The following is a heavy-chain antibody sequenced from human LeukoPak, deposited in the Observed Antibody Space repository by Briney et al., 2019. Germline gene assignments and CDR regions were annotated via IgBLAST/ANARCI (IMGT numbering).Heavy chain of an antibody. CDR2: IYYSGST. D-gene: IGHD2-15*01. V-gene: IGHV4-59*01. CDR1: GGSISSYY. J-gene: IGHJ3*02. CDR3: ARVPSGKAAPGAFDI. Sequence: PSETLSLTYTVSGGSISSYYWSWIRQPPGKGLEWIGYIYYSGSTNYNPSLKSRVTISVDTSKNQFSLKLSSVTAADTAVYYCARVPSGKAAPGAFDIWGQGTMVTVSS.